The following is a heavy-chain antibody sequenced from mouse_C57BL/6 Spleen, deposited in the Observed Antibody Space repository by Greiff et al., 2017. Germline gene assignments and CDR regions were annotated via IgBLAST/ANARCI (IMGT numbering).Heavy chain of an antibody. D-gene: IGHD2-2*01. V-gene: IGHV1-72*01. CDR1: GYTFTSYW. CDR3: ARSTGYPYYYAMDY. J-gene: IGHJ4*01. CDR2: IDPNSGGT. Sequence: QVQLQQPGAELVKPGASVKLSCKASGYTFTSYWMHWVKQRPGRGLEWIGRIDPNSGGTKYNEKFKSKATLTVNKPSSTAYMQLSSLTYEDSAVYDCARSTGYPYYYAMDYWGQGTSVTVSS.